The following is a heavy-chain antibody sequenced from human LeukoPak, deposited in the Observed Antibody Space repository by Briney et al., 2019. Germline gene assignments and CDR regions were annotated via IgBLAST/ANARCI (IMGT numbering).Heavy chain of an antibody. Sequence: PGGSLRLSCAASGFTFSDYYMSWIRQAPGKGLEWVSYISSSGSTIYYADSVKGRFTISRDNAKNSLYLQMNSLRAEDTAVYYCARETLWFGELLFSRNYYYYYGMDVWGQGTTVTVSS. CDR2: ISSSGSTI. V-gene: IGHV3-11*04. CDR3: ARETLWFGELLFSRNYYYYYGMDV. D-gene: IGHD3-10*01. CDR1: GFTFSDYY. J-gene: IGHJ6*02.